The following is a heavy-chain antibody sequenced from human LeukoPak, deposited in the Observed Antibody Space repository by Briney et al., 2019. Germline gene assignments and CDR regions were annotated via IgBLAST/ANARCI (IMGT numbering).Heavy chain of an antibody. V-gene: IGHV1-2*02. Sequence: ASVKVSCKASGYTFTGYYMHWVRQAPGQGLEWMGWINPNSGGTNYARKFQGRVTMTRDTSISTAYMELSRLRSDDTAVYYCARGSGSYYGYYYYGMDVWGQGTTVTVSS. D-gene: IGHD1-26*01. CDR2: INPNSGGT. J-gene: IGHJ6*02. CDR1: GYTFTGYY. CDR3: ARGSGSYYGYYYYGMDV.